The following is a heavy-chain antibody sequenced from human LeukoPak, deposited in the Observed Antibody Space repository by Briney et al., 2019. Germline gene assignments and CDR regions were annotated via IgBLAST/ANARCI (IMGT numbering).Heavy chain of an antibody. J-gene: IGHJ3*02. D-gene: IGHD4-17*01. CDR2: INWNGGGT. V-gene: IGHV3-20*04. CDR1: GFTFDDYG. Sequence: PGGSLRLSCAASGFTFDDYGMSWVRQAPGKGLEWVSGINWNGGGTGYADSVKGRFTISRDNAKNSLYLQMNSLRAEDTAVYYCAREGALTVTKDAFDIWGQGTMVTVSS. CDR3: AREGALTVTKDAFDI.